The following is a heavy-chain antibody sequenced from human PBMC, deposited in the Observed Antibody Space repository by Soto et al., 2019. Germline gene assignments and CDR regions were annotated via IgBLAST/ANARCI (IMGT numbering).Heavy chain of an antibody. CDR1: GHTFTGYY. CDR2: INPNSGGT. Sequence: GASVKVSCKASGHTFTGYYMHWVRQAPGQGLEWMGWINPNSGGTNYAQKFQGRVTMTRDTSISTAYMELSRLRSDDTAVYYCARAGYCSSTSCYGWFDPWGKGPLVTVSS. D-gene: IGHD2-2*01. CDR3: ARAGYCSSTSCYGWFDP. V-gene: IGHV1-2*02. J-gene: IGHJ5*02.